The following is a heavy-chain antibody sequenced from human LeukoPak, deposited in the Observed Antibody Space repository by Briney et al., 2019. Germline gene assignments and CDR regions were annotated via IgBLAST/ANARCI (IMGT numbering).Heavy chain of an antibody. CDR2: ISSSGSGI. V-gene: IGHV3-11*04. CDR1: GFTFSDYY. J-gene: IGHJ3*02. Sequence: GGSLRLSCAASGFTFSDYYMSWIRQAPGKGLEWVSYISSSGSGIHYADSVKGRFTISRDNTKNSLYLQMNSLRAEDTAVYYCARDGPRPPLVGVLVGAFDIWGQGTMVTVSS. D-gene: IGHD1-26*01. CDR3: ARDGPRPPLVGVLVGAFDI.